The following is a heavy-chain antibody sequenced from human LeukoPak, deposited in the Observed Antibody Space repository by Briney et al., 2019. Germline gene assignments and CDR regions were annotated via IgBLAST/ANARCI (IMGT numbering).Heavy chain of an antibody. Sequence: TGGSLRLSCAASGFTFSSYSMNWVRQAPGKGLEWVSYISSSSSTIYYADSVKGRFTISRDNAKNSLYLQMNSLRAEDTAVYYCAREATGDWGLSRSRRSAFDIWGPGTMVTVSS. CDR3: AREATGDWGLSRSRRSAFDI. J-gene: IGHJ3*02. D-gene: IGHD2-21*02. CDR1: GFTFSSYS. CDR2: ISSSSSTI. V-gene: IGHV3-48*04.